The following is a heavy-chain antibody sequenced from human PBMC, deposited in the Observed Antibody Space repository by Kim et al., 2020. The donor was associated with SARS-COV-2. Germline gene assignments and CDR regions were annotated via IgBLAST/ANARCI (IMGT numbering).Heavy chain of an antibody. D-gene: IGHD3-10*01. V-gene: IGHV4-39*01. CDR1: GGSISSSSYY. CDR3: ARHVEPSWEVWFGELCPSFDY. Sequence: SETLSLTCTVSGGSISSSSYYWGWIRQPPGKGLEWFGSIYYSGSTYYNPSLRSRVTISVDTSKNQFSLKLSSVTAADTAVYYCARHVEPSWEVWFGELCPSFDYWGQGTLVTVSS. CDR2: IYYSGST. J-gene: IGHJ4*02.